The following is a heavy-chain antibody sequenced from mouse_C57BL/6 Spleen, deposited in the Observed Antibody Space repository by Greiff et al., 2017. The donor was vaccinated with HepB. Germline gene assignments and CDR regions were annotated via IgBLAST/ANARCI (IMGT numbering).Heavy chain of an antibody. J-gene: IGHJ2*01. CDR3: TRPVVATGYFDY. Sequence: VQLQQSGAELVRPGASVTLSCKASGYTFTDYEMHWVKQTPVHGLEWIGAIDPETGGTAYNQKFKGKAILTADKSSSTAYMELRSLTSEDSAVYYCTRPVVATGYFDYWGQGTLSQSPQ. CDR2: IDPETGGT. V-gene: IGHV1-15*01. CDR1: GYTFTDYE. D-gene: IGHD1-1*01.